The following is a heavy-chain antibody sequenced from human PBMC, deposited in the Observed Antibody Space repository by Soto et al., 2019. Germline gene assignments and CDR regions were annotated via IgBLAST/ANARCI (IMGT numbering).Heavy chain of an antibody. CDR3: ARAGRRTVTRAYYYYYGMDV. Sequence: SETLSLTCAVYGGSFSGYYWSWIRQPPGKGLEWIGEINHSGSTNYNPSLKSRVTISVDTSKNQFSLKLSSVTAADTAVYYCARAGRRTVTRAYYYYYGMDVWGQGTTVTVSS. CDR1: GGSFSGYY. J-gene: IGHJ6*02. D-gene: IGHD4-17*01. CDR2: INHSGST. V-gene: IGHV4-34*01.